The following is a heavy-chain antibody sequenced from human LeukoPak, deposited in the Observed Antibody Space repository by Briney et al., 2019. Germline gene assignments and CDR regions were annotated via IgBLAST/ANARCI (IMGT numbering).Heavy chain of an antibody. CDR2: ISHTGST. J-gene: IGHJ4*02. CDR3: ARADGGAARD. D-gene: IGHD6-6*01. V-gene: IGHV4-34*01. CDR1: GGSFSDYY. Sequence: SETLSLTCAVYGGSFSDYYWSWIRQSPGKGLEWIGEISHTGSTNYNPSLKSRVTISVDSSSNQFSLKLSSVTAADTAVYYCARADGGAARDWGQGTLVTVSS.